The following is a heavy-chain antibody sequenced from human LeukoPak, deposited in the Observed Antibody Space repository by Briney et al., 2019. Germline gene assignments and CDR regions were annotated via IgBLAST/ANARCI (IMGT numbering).Heavy chain of an antibody. CDR3: ARVRLGYDSSGYYYDAFDI. CDR2: MNPNSGNT. J-gene: IGHJ3*02. V-gene: IGHV1-8*01. Sequence: ASVKVSCKASGYTFTSYDINWVRQATGQGLEWMGWMNPNSGNTGYAQKFQGRVTMTRNNSISTAYMELSSLRSEDTAVYYCARVRLGYDSSGYYYDAFDIWGQGTMVTVSS. CDR1: GYTFTSYD. D-gene: IGHD3-22*01.